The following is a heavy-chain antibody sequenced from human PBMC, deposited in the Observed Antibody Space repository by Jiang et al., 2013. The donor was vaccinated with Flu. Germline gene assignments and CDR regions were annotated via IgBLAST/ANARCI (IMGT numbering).Heavy chain of an antibody. Sequence: GGSISSSNWWSWVRQPPGKGLEWIGEIYHSGSTNYNPSLKSRVTISVDKSKNQFSLKLSSVTAADTAVYYCARDTLITVTTLYYGMDVWGQGTTVTVSS. CDR3: ARDTLITVTTLYYGMDV. D-gene: IGHD4-17*01. CDR2: IYHSGST. J-gene: IGHJ6*02. CDR1: GGSISSSNW. V-gene: IGHV4-4*02.